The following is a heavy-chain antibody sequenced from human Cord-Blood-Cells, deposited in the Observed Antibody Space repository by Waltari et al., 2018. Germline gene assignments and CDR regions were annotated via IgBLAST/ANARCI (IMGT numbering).Heavy chain of an antibody. D-gene: IGHD7-27*01. J-gene: IGHJ2*01. CDR2: INHSGST. Sequence: QVPLQQWGAGLLKPSETLSLTCAAYGGSFSGYYLSWIRQPPGKGLEWIGEINHSGSTNYNPSLKSRVTISVDTSKNQFSLKLSSVTAADTAVYYCARRHWGSNWYFDLWGRGTLVTVSS. CDR1: GGSFSGYY. V-gene: IGHV4-34*01. CDR3: ARRHWGSNWYFDL.